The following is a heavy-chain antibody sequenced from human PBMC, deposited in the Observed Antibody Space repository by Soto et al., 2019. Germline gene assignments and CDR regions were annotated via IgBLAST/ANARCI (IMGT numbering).Heavy chain of an antibody. CDR1: GYTLTELS. CDR2: FDPEDGET. Sequence: ASVKVSCKVSGYTLTELSMHWVRQAPGKGLEWMGGFDPEDGETIYAQKFQGRVTMTEDTSTDTAYMELSSLRPEDTAVYYCATLKGGIAAAAFFFDYWGQGTLVTVS. J-gene: IGHJ4*02. D-gene: IGHD6-13*01. CDR3: ATLKGGIAAAAFFFDY. V-gene: IGHV1-24*01.